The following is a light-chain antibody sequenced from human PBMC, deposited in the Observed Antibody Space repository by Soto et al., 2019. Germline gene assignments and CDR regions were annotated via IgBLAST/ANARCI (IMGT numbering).Light chain of an antibody. CDR3: QQYNVYST. Sequence: DIQMTQSPSTLSASIGDRFNITCRASQSISSWLAWYQQKPGKAPKVLIYKASNLESGVPSRFSGGGSETEFTLTISSLQPDDFATYYCQQYNVYSTFGGGTKVDIK. CDR2: KAS. V-gene: IGKV1-5*03. CDR1: QSISSW. J-gene: IGKJ4*01.